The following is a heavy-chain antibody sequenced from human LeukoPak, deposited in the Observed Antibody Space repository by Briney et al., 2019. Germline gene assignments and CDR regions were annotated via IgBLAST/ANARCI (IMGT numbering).Heavy chain of an antibody. Sequence: GGSLRLSCAASGFSFSSYSMNWVRQAPGKGLEWISYIRRDGSRIYYADSVEGRFTISRDNAKDSLYLQMDSLRVEDTAVYYCTRDPHALDFWGQGTLVTVSS. J-gene: IGHJ4*02. CDR1: GFSFSSYS. V-gene: IGHV3-48*01. D-gene: IGHD2/OR15-2a*01. CDR3: TRDPHALDF. CDR2: IRRDGSRI.